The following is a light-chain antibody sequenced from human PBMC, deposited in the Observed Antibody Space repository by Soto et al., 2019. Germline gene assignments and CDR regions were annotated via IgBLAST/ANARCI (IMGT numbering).Light chain of an antibody. V-gene: IGLV2-14*01. Sequence: QSALTQPASVSGSPGQSITISCTGSSSDVGGYNYVSWYQQHPGKAPKLMIYDVSNRPSGVSNRFSGSKSGNTASLTISGLQAEDEADHYCSSYKRRSPHVVFGGGTKLTVL. CDR2: DVS. CDR1: SSDVGGYNY. J-gene: IGLJ2*01. CDR3: SSYKRRSPHVV.